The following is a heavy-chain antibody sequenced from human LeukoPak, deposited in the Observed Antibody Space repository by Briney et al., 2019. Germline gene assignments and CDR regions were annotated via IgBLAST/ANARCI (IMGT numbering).Heavy chain of an antibody. Sequence: GGSLRLSCAASGFTFSSYGMHWVRQAPGKGLEWVAVISYDGSNKYYADSVKGRFTISRDNSKNTLYLQMNNLRAEDTAVYYCAKDVVVVPAARKGYFDYWGQGTLVTVSS. J-gene: IGHJ4*02. V-gene: IGHV3-30*18. CDR3: AKDVVVVPAARKGYFDY. CDR1: GFTFSSYG. CDR2: ISYDGSNK. D-gene: IGHD2-2*01.